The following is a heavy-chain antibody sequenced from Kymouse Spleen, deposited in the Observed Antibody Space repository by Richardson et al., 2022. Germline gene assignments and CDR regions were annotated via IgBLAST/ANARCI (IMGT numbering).Heavy chain of an antibody. CDR3: ARRGITMVRGVNPDAFDI. V-gene: IGHV4-39*01. CDR1: GGSISSSSYY. CDR2: IYYSGST. Sequence: QLQLQESGPGLVKPSETLSLTCTVSGGSISSSSYYWGWIRQPPGKGLEWIGSIYYSGSTYYNPSLKSRVTISVDTSKNQFSLKLSSVTAADTAVYYCARRGITMVRGVNPDAFDIWGQGTMVTVSS. J-gene: IGHJ3*02. D-gene: IGHD3-10*01.